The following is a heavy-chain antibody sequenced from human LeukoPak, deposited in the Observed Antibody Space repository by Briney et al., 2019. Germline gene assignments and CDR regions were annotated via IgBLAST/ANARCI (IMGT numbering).Heavy chain of an antibody. V-gene: IGHV4-30-4*01. CDR2: IYYSGST. Sequence: SQTLSLTCTVSGGSISSGDYYWSWIRQPPGKGLEWIGYIYYSGSTNYNPSLKSRVTISVDTSKNQFSLKLSSVTAADTAVYYCAREGTVVTRGNWFDHWGQGTLVTVSS. J-gene: IGHJ5*02. D-gene: IGHD4-23*01. CDR3: AREGTVVTRGNWFDH. CDR1: GGSISSGDYY.